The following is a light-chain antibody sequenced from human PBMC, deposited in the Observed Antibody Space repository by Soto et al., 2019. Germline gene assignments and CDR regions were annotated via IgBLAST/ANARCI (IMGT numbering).Light chain of an antibody. Sequence: EIVMTQSPVTLSVSPGERATLSCRASQNISRSLAWYQQKPGQGPTLLLYDASVRATGIPARFSGSGFGTDFTLTISSLVPEDSAVYYWEQQRCMHTFGQGT. V-gene: IGKV3D-15*01. CDR1: QNISRS. J-gene: IGKJ1*01. CDR3: EQQRCMHT. CDR2: DAS.